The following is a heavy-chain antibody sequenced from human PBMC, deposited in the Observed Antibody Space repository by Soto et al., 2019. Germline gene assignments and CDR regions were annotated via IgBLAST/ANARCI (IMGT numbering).Heavy chain of an antibody. Sequence: EVQLLESGGGLVQPGGSLRLSCAASGFTFSNYAMNWVRQAPGKGLEWVSAISNSGGYTYYADSVKGRFTISRDNSNNMVYVQMNSLRAEDTAVYYCAPGYLLGGNYDLDYWGQGTLVTVSS. D-gene: IGHD4-4*01. CDR1: GFTFSNYA. CDR2: ISNSGGYT. V-gene: IGHV3-23*01. CDR3: APGYLLGGNYDLDY. J-gene: IGHJ4*02.